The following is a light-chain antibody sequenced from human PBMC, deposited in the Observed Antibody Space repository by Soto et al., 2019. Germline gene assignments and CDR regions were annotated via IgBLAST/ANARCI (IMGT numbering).Light chain of an antibody. Sequence: QSVRTHPPSACGAPGQRVTIISTGSRSNIGNNPVNWYQQLPGAAPKLLMHSNNQRPSGVPDRFAGSNSGTSASLDISGLQAEDEADYYCAAWDDSLNGYVLGSGTKVTVL. V-gene: IGLV1-44*01. J-gene: IGLJ1*01. CDR1: RSNIGNNP. CDR3: AAWDDSLNGYV. CDR2: SNN.